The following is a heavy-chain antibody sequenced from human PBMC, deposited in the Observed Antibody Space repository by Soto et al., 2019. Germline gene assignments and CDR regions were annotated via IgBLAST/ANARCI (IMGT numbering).Heavy chain of an antibody. D-gene: IGHD3-9*01. CDR1: GFTFSSYA. CDR2: ISYDGSNK. V-gene: IGHV3-30-3*01. Sequence: QVQLVESGGGVVQPGRSLRLSCAASGFTFSSYAMHWVRQAPGKGLEWVAVISYDGSNKYYADSVKGRFTISRDNSKNTLYLQMNSLRAEDTAVYYCARDGVHDILTSYGMDVWGQGTTVTVSS. J-gene: IGHJ6*02. CDR3: ARDGVHDILTSYGMDV.